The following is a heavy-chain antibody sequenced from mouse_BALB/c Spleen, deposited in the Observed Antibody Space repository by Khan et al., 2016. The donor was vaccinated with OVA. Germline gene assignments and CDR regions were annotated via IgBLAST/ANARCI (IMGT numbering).Heavy chain of an antibody. CDR2: INPSTGYT. Sequence: QVQLKQSGAELAKPGASVKMSCKASGYTFTSYWMHWVKQRPGQGLEWIGYINPSTGYTEYNQKFKDKATLTADKSSSTAYMQLSSLTSEDSAVYDCANHGSSSAWFTYWGQGTLVTVSA. CDR1: GYTFTSYW. J-gene: IGHJ3*01. CDR3: ANHGSSSAWFTY. V-gene: IGHV1-7*01. D-gene: IGHD1-1*01.